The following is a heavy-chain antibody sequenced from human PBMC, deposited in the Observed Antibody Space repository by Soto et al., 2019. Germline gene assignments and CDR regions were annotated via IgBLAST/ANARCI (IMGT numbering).Heavy chain of an antibody. D-gene: IGHD4-17*01. J-gene: IGHJ4*02. CDR3: ARARATVTTERALGY. V-gene: IGHV1-18*01. CDR2: ISAYNENT. CDR1: GYTFYNYD. Sequence: ASVKVSCKASGYTFYNYDITWVRQAPGQGLEWMGTISAYNENTNVAQNLQGRVSTTTDKSTATAYMELRSLTSDDTAVYYCARARATVTTERALGYWGQGTLVTVSS.